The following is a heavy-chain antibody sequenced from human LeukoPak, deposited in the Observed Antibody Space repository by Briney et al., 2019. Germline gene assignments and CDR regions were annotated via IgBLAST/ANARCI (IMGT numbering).Heavy chain of an antibody. CDR2: ISASGDVT. CDR1: RFSFSAYP. J-gene: IGHJ3*02. V-gene: IGHV3-23*01. Sequence: GGSLRLSCEASRFSFSAYPMGWVRRAPGKGLEWVSGISASGDVTFHADPLKGRFTISRDNSKNTLYLQMDSLRAEDTAKYYCAKSLLTTASGTGRAFDIWGQGTVVTVSS. CDR3: AKSLLTTASGTGRAFDI. D-gene: IGHD1-26*01.